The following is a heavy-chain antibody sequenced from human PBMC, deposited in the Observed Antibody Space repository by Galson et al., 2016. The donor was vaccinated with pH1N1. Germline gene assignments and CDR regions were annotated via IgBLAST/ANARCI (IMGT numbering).Heavy chain of an antibody. D-gene: IGHD4-17*01. J-gene: IGHJ4*02. CDR1: GYTFTTYA. CDR3: VKGGDFDQ. V-gene: IGHV1-3*01. Sequence: SVKVSCKASGYTFTTYAVHWVRQAPGQRLQWMGWINCGNGDTRYAERFQGRVTISRDTSTTTVYMDLTNLRPEDTAVFYCVKGGDFDQWGQGTLVTVSS. CDR2: INCGNGDT.